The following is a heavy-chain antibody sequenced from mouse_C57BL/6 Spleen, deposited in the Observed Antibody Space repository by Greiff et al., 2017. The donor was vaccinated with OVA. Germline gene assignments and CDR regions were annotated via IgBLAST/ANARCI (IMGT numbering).Heavy chain of an antibody. Sequence: QVQLKESGPGILQPSQTLSLTCSFSGFSLSTFGLGVGWIRQPSGKGLEWLAHIWWDDDTYYNPALKSRLTISKDTSKNQVFLKIANVDTADTATYYCARIAYYSNFSWVAYWGQGTLVTVSA. CDR2: IWWDDDT. CDR3: ARIAYYSNFSWVAY. D-gene: IGHD2-5*01. J-gene: IGHJ3*01. CDR1: GFSLSTFGLG. V-gene: IGHV8-8*01.